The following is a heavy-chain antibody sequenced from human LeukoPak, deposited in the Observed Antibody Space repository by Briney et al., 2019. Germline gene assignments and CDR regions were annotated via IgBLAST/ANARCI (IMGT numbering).Heavy chain of an antibody. CDR1: GGSISSSSYY. CDR3: ARRGYGASRRYFDF. V-gene: IGHV4-39*02. D-gene: IGHD4/OR15-4a*01. J-gene: IGHJ4*02. CDR2: IYYSGNT. Sequence: SETLSLTCTVSGGSISSSSYYWGWIRQPPGKGLEWIGIIYYSGNTYCNPPLKSRVTISVDTSKNHFSLKLSSVTAADTAVYYCARRGYGASRRYFDFWGQGTLVTVSS.